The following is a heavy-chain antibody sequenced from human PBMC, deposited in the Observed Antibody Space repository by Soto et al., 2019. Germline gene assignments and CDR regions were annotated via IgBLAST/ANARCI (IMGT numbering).Heavy chain of an antibody. D-gene: IGHD4-17*01. Sequence: GASVKVSCKASGGTFSSYAIGWVRQAPGQGLEWMGGIIPIFGTANYAQKFQGRVTITADESTSTAYMELSSLRSEDTAVYYCARLPPTTVTTNNAFDIWGQGTMVTVSS. J-gene: IGHJ3*02. CDR3: ARLPPTTVTTNNAFDI. CDR2: IIPIFGTA. CDR1: GGTFSSYA. V-gene: IGHV1-69*13.